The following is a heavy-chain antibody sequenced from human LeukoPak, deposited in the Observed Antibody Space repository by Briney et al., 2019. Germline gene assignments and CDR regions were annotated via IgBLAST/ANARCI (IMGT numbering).Heavy chain of an antibody. CDR1: GFTFSSYA. V-gene: IGHV3-23*01. Sequence: GGSLRLSCAASGFTFSSYAMSWVRQAPGKGLEWVSGISGRGGSTYYADSVKGRITISRDNSKNTLYLQMNSLRVVDTAVYYCAKDRYDYGDYVDAFDVWGQGTMVTVSS. CDR3: AKDRYDYGDYVDAFDV. J-gene: IGHJ3*01. CDR2: ISGRGGST. D-gene: IGHD4-17*01.